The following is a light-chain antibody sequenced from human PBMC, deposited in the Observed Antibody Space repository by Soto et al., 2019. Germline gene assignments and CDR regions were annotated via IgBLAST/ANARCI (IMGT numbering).Light chain of an antibody. V-gene: IGKV1-39*01. CDR1: QNINNY. Sequence: DIQMTQSPSYLSASVGDRVTITCRTSQNINNYLNWYQQKPGKAPKVLIYGASSLRSGVPLRFSGGGSGTEFTLTISSLQSEDLATYYCQESYSPLWGTCGQGTKVDIK. J-gene: IGKJ1*01. CDR2: GAS. CDR3: QESYSPLWGT.